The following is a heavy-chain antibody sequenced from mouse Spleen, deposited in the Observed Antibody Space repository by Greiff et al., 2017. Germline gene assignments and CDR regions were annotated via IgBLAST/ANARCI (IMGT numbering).Heavy chain of an antibody. CDR3: ARQRVPFAY. Sequence: EVKLVESGGGLAKPGGSLKLSCAASGFTFSSYAMSWVRQTPEKRLEWVATISSGGSYTYYPDSVKGRFTISRDNAKNTLYLQMSSLRSEDTAMYYCARQRVPFAYWGQGTLVTVSA. CDR1: GFTFSSYA. V-gene: IGHV5-9-3*01. CDR2: ISSGGSYT. J-gene: IGHJ3*01.